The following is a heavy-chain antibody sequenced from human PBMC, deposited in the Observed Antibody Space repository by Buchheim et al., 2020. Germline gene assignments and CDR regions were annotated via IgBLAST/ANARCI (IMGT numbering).Heavy chain of an antibody. V-gene: IGHV3-33*06. J-gene: IGHJ6*02. D-gene: IGHD3-10*01. CDR2: IRYDGVKK. CDR1: GFTFSSYG. CDR3: AKEVAPRYYNGMDV. Sequence: QMELVESGGGVVQPGMSLKLSCAASGFTFSSYGMHWVRQTPGKGLEWVAVIRYDGVKKDYSDSVKGRFTISRDNSKNTMYLQMNSLRADDTAVYYCAKEVAPRYYNGMDVWGQG.